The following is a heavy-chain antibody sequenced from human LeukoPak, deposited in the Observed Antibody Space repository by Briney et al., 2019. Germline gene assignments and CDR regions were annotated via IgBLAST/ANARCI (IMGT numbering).Heavy chain of an antibody. CDR2: INHSGST. D-gene: IGHD5-24*01. J-gene: IGHJ4*02. CDR1: GGSISGYY. CDR3: ARRRWLQLSPFDY. V-gene: IGHV4-34*01. Sequence: SETLSLTCTVSGGSISGYYWSWIRQPPGKGLEWIGEINHSGSTNYNPSLKSRVTISVDTSKNQFSLKLSSVTAPDTAVYYCARRRWLQLSPFDYWGQGTLVTVSS.